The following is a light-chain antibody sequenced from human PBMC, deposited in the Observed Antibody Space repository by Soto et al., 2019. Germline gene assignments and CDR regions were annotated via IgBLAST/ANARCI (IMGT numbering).Light chain of an antibody. CDR1: SSNIGAGYN. J-gene: IGLJ3*02. V-gene: IGLV1-40*01. Sequence: QSVLTQPPSVSGAPGQRVTISCTGSSSNIGAGYNVHWYQQVPGTAPKLLIYGHSNRPSGVPDRFSGSKSGTSASLAITGLQAEDEADYYCQSYDSSLSGWLFGGGTKVTVL. CDR3: QSYDSSLSGWL. CDR2: GHS.